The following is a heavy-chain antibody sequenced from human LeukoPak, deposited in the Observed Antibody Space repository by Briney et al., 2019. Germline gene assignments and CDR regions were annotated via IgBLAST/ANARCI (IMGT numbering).Heavy chain of an antibody. V-gene: IGHV4-39*07. Sequence: SETLSLTCTVSGGSISSSSYYWGWIRQPPGKGLEWIGSIYYSGSTYYNPSLKSRVTISVDTSKNQFSLKLSSVTAADTAVYYCAAAGQMESYWGQGTLVTVSS. CDR2: IYYSGST. CDR1: GGSISSSSYY. CDR3: AAAGQMESY. D-gene: IGHD6-13*01. J-gene: IGHJ4*02.